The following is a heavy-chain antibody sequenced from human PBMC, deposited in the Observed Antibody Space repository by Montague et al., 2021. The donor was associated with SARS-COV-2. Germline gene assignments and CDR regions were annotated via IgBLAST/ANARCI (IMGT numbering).Heavy chain of an antibody. D-gene: IGHD2-15*01. CDR1: GASISSGDYY. CDR2: IYTSGST. CDR3: AGGPAATYYYGMDV. V-gene: IGHV4-61*02. Sequence: TLSLTCTVSGASISSGDYYWSWIRQPAGKGLEWIGRIYTSGSTNYNPSLKSRVTISVDTSKNQFSLKLSSVTAADTAAYYCAGGPAATYYYGMDVWGQGTTVTVSS. J-gene: IGHJ6*02.